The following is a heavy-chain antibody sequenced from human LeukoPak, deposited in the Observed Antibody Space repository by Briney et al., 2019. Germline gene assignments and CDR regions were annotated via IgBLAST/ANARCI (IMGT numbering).Heavy chain of an antibody. CDR3: ARARNYYDSSGFYYEGDAFDI. CDR2: IYCSGCN. Sequence: SETLSFTCTVSGGSISSYHWSWIRQPPGKGLECIGYIYCSGCNNYNPSLKSRVTISVDTSKNKFSLKLSSVTAADTAVYYCARARNYYDSSGFYYEGDAFDIWGQGTMVTVSS. CDR1: GGSISSYH. D-gene: IGHD3-22*01. J-gene: IGHJ3*02. V-gene: IGHV4-59*01.